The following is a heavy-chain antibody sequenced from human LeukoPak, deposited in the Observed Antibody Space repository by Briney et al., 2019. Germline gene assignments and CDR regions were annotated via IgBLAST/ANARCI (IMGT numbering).Heavy chain of an antibody. CDR3: ARDTDLYYYDSSGYYQGYFDY. D-gene: IGHD3-22*01. J-gene: IGHJ4*02. CDR1: GFTFSSYA. V-gene: IGHV3-30-3*01. Sequence: GGSLRLSCAASGFTFSSYAMHWVRQAPGKGLEWVAVISYDGSNKYYADSVKGRFTISRDNSKNTLYLQMNSLRAEDTAVYYCARDTDLYYYDSSGYYQGYFDYWGQGTLVTVSS. CDR2: ISYDGSNK.